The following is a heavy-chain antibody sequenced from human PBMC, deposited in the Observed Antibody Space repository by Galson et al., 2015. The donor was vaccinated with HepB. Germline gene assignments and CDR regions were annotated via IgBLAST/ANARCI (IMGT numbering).Heavy chain of an antibody. Sequence: SLRLSCAASGFTFSSYAMHWVRQAPGKGLEWVAVISYDGSNKYYADSVKGRFTISRDNSKNTLYLQMNSLRAEDTAVYYCARALSSSWPCFDYWGQGTLVTVSS. CDR2: ISYDGSNK. D-gene: IGHD6-13*01. CDR3: ARALSSSWPCFDY. CDR1: GFTFSSYA. J-gene: IGHJ4*02. V-gene: IGHV3-30*04.